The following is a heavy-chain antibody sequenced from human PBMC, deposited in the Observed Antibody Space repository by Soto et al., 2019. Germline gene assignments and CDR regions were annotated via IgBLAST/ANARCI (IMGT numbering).Heavy chain of an antibody. CDR2: ISGDGKAT. D-gene: IGHD3-3*01. J-gene: IGHJ5*02. Sequence: EVQVLESGGGLVQPGGSLRLSCAASGFTISSSAMTWVRQAPGKGLEWNSSISGDGKATYYADSVKGRFTISRDSSKTTLYLQMNGLRVEDTATYFCAKITRSWGRGTLVTVAS. CDR3: AKITRS. CDR1: GFTISSSA. V-gene: IGHV3-23*01.